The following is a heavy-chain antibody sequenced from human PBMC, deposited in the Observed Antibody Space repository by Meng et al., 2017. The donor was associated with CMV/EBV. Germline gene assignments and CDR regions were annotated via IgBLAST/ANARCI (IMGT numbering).Heavy chain of an antibody. CDR2: ISSSSRYI. CDR3: ARGGY. Sequence: EGQSVESGGGLVKTGWSLTLTCAASGVTFSSYSMTWVRQAPGKGLEWVSSISSSSRYIYYADSVKGRFTIYRDNAKNSLYLQMNSLRAEDTAVYYCARGGYWGQGTLVTVSS. V-gene: IGHV3-21*01. CDR1: GVTFSSYS. J-gene: IGHJ4*02.